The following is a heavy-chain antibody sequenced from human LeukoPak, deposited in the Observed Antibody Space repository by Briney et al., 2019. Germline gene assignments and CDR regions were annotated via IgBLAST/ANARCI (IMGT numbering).Heavy chain of an antibody. V-gene: IGHV3-30*18. D-gene: IGHD3-22*01. CDR3: AKDLSRGYYDSSSQDN. CDR1: AFTFNSYG. Sequence: GPCLRPSCAASAFTFNSYGMHWVSQPPSNGMEWVAVITYEGSKKYSADSVKGRFTISRDNTKNTLYLQMSSLRAEDTDVYYCAKDLSRGYYDSSSQDNWGQGTLVTVSS. J-gene: IGHJ4*02. CDR2: ITYEGSKK.